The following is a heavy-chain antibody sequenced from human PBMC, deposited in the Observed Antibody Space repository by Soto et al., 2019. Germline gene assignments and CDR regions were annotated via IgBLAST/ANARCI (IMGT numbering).Heavy chain of an antibody. Sequence: GGSLRLSCAASGFTFSSYAMSWVRQAPGKGLEWVSAISGSGGSTYYADSVKGRFTISRDNSKNTLYLQMNSLRAEDTAVYYCAKDGGYCSSTSCYLYYFDYWGQGTLVTVSS. D-gene: IGHD2-2*01. CDR1: GFTFSSYA. J-gene: IGHJ4*02. CDR2: ISGSGGST. V-gene: IGHV3-23*01. CDR3: AKDGGYCSSTSCYLYYFDY.